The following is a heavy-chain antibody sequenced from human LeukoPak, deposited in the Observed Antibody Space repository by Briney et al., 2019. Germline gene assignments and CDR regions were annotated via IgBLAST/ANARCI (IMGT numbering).Heavy chain of an antibody. Sequence: SQTLSLTCAISGDSVSSRSAAWNWIRQSPSRGLEWLGRTYYRSKWYNQYAVFVEHRITINPDTSKNQFSLHLDSVTPEDTAVYHCARDPEVGTTWSIFDYWGQGTLVTVSS. J-gene: IGHJ4*02. D-gene: IGHD1-26*01. V-gene: IGHV6-1*01. CDR1: GDSVSSRSAA. CDR3: ARDPEVGTTWSIFDY. CDR2: TYYRSKWYN.